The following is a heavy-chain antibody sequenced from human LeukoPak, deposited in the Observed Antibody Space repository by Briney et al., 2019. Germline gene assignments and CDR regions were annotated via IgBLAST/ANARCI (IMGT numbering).Heavy chain of an antibody. CDR3: ARDNDSRDPPHFDY. V-gene: IGHV4-4*07. J-gene: IGHJ4*02. CDR1: GGSTKSYH. Sequence: SEILSLTCDVSGGSTKSYHWNWIRQSAGKGLEWIGRISTSGTTTYNPSLKSRVTMSLDTTQNQFSLKLNSVTAADTAVYYCARDNDSRDPPHFDYWGQGTLVTVSS. D-gene: IGHD3-16*01. CDR2: ISTSGTT.